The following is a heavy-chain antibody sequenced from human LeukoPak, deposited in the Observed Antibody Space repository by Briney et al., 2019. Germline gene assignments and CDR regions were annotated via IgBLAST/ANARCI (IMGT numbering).Heavy chain of an antibody. CDR3: AGGGPSNVFTTEPEYFDY. Sequence: ASVKVSCKASVYTFTVYYMHWVRQAPGQGLEWMGWINPNSGGTNYAQKFQGRVTMTRDTSISTAYMELSRLRSDDTAVYYCAGGGPSNVFTTEPEYFDYWGQGTLVTVSS. CDR2: INPNSGGT. CDR1: VYTFTVYY. J-gene: IGHJ4*02. V-gene: IGHV1-2*02. D-gene: IGHD3-22*01.